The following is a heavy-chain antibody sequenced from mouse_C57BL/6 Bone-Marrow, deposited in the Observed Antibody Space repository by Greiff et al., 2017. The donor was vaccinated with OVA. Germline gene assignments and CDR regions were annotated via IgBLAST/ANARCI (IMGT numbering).Heavy chain of an antibody. J-gene: IGHJ4*01. Sequence: QVQLQQPGAELVKPGASVKMSCKASGYTFTSYWITWVKQRPGQGLEWIGDIYPGSGSTNYNEKFKSKATLTVDTSSSTAYMQLSSLTSEDSAVYYCASGLLPYYHAMDYWGQGTSVTVSS. V-gene: IGHV1-55*01. CDR3: ASGLLPYYHAMDY. CDR2: IYPGSGST. CDR1: GYTFTSYW. D-gene: IGHD1-1*01.